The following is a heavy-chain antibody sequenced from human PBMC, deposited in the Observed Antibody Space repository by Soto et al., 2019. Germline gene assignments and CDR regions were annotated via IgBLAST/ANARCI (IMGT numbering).Heavy chain of an antibody. CDR2: IKQDGSEK. Sequence: GGSLRLSCAASGFTFSSYWMSWVRQAPGKGLEWVANIKQDGSEKYYVDSVKGRFTISRDNAKNSLYLQMNSLRAEDTAVYYCARSAAARPYYFDYWGQGTLVTVSS. J-gene: IGHJ4*02. V-gene: IGHV3-7*05. CDR1: GFTFSSYW. CDR3: ARSAAARPYYFDY. D-gene: IGHD6-6*01.